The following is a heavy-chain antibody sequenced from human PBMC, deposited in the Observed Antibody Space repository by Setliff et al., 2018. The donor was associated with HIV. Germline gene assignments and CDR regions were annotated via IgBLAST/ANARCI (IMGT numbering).Heavy chain of an antibody. CDR3: ARGYCGGGICYSPNWLDP. CDR2: INAGNGNT. D-gene: IGHD2-15*01. J-gene: IGHJ5*02. CDR1: GYTFTSYA. Sequence: GASVKVSCKASGYTFTSYAMHWVRQAPGQRLEWMGWINAGNGNTKYSQKFRDRVTLTTDTSTSTAYMEIKSLTSDDTAVYYCARGYCGGGICYSPNWLDPWGQGTLVTVSS. V-gene: IGHV1-3*01.